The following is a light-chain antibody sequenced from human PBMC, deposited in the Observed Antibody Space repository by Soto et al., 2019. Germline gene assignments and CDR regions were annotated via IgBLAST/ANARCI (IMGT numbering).Light chain of an antibody. CDR2: RDN. J-gene: IGLJ2*01. CDR1: SSNIGSSY. Sequence: QSVLTQPPSASGTPGQRVTISCSGSSSNIGSSYVSWYHQLPGTAPKLLIYRDNQRPSGVPDRVAGSKSGTSAALAISGLRSEDETDYYSAAWDHSLSGVVFGGGTKLAVL. V-gene: IGLV1-47*01. CDR3: AAWDHSLSGVV.